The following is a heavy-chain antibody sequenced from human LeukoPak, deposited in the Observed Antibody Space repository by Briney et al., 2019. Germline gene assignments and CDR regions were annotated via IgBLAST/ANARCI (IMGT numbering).Heavy chain of an antibody. D-gene: IGHD3-10*01. J-gene: IGHJ3*02. CDR1: GGSISSGGYY. CDR2: IYYSGST. CDR3: ARAGLLXAFDX. V-gene: IGHV4-31*03. Sequence: SETLSLTCTVSGGSISSGGYYWSWIRQHPGKGLEWTGYIYYSGSTYYNPSLKSRVTISVDTSKNQFSLKLSSVTAADTAVYYCARAGLLXAFDXWGXGTMVTVSS.